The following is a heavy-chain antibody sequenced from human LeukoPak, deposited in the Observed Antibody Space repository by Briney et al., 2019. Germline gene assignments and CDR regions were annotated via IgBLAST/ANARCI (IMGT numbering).Heavy chain of an antibody. CDR3: ATLNGPLFEY. CDR2: IHQHGNEK. Sequence: GGSLRLSCAASGFTFSNYWMSWVRQAPGKGLEWVASIHQHGNEKYFVDSVRGRFTISRDNAKNSLYPQMSSLRAEDTAVYYCATLNGPLFEYWGQGTLVTVSS. V-gene: IGHV3-7*01. D-gene: IGHD2-8*01. J-gene: IGHJ4*02. CDR1: GFTFSNYW.